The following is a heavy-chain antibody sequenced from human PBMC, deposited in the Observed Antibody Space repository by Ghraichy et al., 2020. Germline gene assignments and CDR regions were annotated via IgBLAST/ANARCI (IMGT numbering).Heavy chain of an antibody. CDR2: MFHSGTT. CDR1: VGSISGSSYY. V-gene: IGHV4-39*01. J-gene: IGHJ4*02. D-gene: IGHD2-15*01. CDR3: TRLGRGQYCSSGNCGLDY. Sequence: SQTLSLTCTVSVGSISGSSYYWGWVRQPPGKGLEWIGSMFHSGTTHYNPSLRSRVIISVDTSKNQLSLILKSTTAADTAVYHCTRLGRGQYCSSGNCGLDYWGQGTLVTVSS.